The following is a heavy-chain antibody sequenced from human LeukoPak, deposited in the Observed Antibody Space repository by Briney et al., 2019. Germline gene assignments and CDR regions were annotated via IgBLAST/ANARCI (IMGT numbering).Heavy chain of an antibody. CDR1: GYTFTGYY. D-gene: IGHD5-12*01. CDR2: INPNSGGT. V-gene: IGHV1-2*02. J-gene: IGHJ5*02. CDR3: AAEYSGYVNWFDP. Sequence: ASVKVSCKASGYTFTGYYMHWVRQAPGQGLEWMGWINPNSGGTNCAQKFQGRVTMTRDTSISTAYMELSRLRFDDTAVYYCAAEYSGYVNWFDPWGQGTLVTVSS.